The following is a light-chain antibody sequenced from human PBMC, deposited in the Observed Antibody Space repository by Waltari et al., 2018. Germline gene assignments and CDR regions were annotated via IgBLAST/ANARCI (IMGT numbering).Light chain of an antibody. J-gene: IGLJ1*01. CDR3: QVWDANTDPGV. V-gene: IGLV3-21*01. Sequence: SYVLTQPPSVSVAPGETARITWGGNNIESKSVHWDRQRPGQAPVVVISYDNDRAAGIPERFAGSNSGNTATLTISRVEAGDEADYYCQVWDANTDPGVFGTGTEVTVL. CDR1: NIESKS. CDR2: YDN.